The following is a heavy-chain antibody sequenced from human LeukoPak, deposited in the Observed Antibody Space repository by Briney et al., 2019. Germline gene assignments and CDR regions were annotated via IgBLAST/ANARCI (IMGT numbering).Heavy chain of an antibody. CDR2: INSDGSST. CDR1: GFTFSSYW. J-gene: IGHJ6*02. V-gene: IGHV3-74*01. D-gene: IGHD4-17*01. Sequence: GGSLRLPCAASGFTFSSYWMHWVRQAPGKGLVWVPRINSDGSSTSYADSVKGRFTISRDNAKNTLYLQMNSLRAEDTAVYYCARTPRVTTVDYYYYGMDVWGQGTTVTVSS. CDR3: ARTPRVTTVDYYYYGMDV.